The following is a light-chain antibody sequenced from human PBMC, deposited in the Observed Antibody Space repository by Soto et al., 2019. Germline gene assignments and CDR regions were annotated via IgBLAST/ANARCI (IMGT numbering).Light chain of an antibody. CDR3: MQALQTRVT. Sequence: DIVMTQSPLSLPVTPGEPASISCRSSQSLLHSNGYNYLDWYLQKPGQSPQLLIYLGSNRSSGVPDRFSGSGSCTDFTLKISRVEAEDVGVYYCMQALQTRVTFGQGTKLEIK. CDR2: LGS. V-gene: IGKV2-28*01. CDR1: QSLLHSNGYNY. J-gene: IGKJ2*01.